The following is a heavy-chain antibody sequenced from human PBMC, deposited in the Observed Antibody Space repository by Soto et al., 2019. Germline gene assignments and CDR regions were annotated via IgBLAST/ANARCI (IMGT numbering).Heavy chain of an antibody. Sequence: QITLKESGPTLVKPTQTLTLTCTFSGFSLTTSGVGVGWIRQPPGKALEWLALIYWDDDKRYSPSLKSRLTTPKDTSKTQGVLTMTNLDPVDTATYYCAHSDGSTWRASFDYWGQGTLVTVSS. D-gene: IGHD6-13*01. CDR3: AHSDGSTWRASFDY. J-gene: IGHJ4*02. CDR2: IYWDDDK. V-gene: IGHV2-5*02. CDR1: GFSLTTSGVG.